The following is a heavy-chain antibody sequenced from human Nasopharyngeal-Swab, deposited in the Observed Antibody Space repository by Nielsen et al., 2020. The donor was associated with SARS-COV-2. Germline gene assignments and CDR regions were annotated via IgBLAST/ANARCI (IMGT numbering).Heavy chain of an antibody. CDR2: IKQDGSEK. D-gene: IGHD4-17*01. CDR3: ARARNDYGDYAAPGFDY. V-gene: IGHV3-7*01. Sequence: GESLKISCAASGFTFSSYWMSWVRQAPGKGPEWVANIKQDGSEKYYVDSVKGRFTISRDNAKNSLYLQMNSLRAEDTAVYYCARARNDYGDYAAPGFDYWGQGTLVTVSS. J-gene: IGHJ4*02. CDR1: GFTFSSYW.